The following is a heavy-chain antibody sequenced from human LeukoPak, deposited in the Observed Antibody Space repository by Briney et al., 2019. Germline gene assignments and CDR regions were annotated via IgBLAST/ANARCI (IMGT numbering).Heavy chain of an antibody. CDR3: VRVFFYGGEDYQLFDP. J-gene: IGHJ5*02. CDR2: IKEDVSKI. D-gene: IGHD4-23*01. CDR1: RITIRKYW. V-gene: IGHV3-7*04. Sequence: GGYLSFSCAASRITIRKYWMTMVRKETGKGQDWAASIKEDVSKIFYVDSLNGRFTIARDNAKNSLDLQMNSLRAEDTAVFCCVRVFFYGGEDYQLFDPWGQGTLVTVSS.